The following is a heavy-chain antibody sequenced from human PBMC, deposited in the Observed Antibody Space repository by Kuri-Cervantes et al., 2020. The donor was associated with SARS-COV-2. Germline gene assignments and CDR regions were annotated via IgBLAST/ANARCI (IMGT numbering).Heavy chain of an antibody. CDR2: IYYSGST. D-gene: IGHD3-22*01. Sequence: GSLRLSCTVSGGSISSYYWSWIRQPPGKGLEWIGYIYYSGSTNYNPSLKSRVTLSVDTSKNQFSLKLSSVTAADTAVYYCARDPAYYDSSGYYYGAFDIWGQGTMVTVSS. CDR3: ARDPAYYDSSGYYYGAFDI. J-gene: IGHJ3*02. CDR1: GGSISSYY. V-gene: IGHV4-59*01.